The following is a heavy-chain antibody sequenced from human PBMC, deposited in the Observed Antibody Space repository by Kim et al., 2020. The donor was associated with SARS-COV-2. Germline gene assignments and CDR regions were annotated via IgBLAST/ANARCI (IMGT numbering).Heavy chain of an antibody. CDR3: AKESDSYGPSYFDY. Sequence: ADSVKGRFTISRDNTKRPLYLRMNSLRAENTAVYYCAKESDSYGPSYFDYWGQGTLVTVSS. J-gene: IGHJ4*02. D-gene: IGHD5-18*01. V-gene: IGHV3-23*01.